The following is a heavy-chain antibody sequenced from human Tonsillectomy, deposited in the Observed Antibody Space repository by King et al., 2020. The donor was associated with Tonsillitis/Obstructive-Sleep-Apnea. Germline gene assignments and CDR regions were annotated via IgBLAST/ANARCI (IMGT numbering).Heavy chain of an antibody. CDR2: IYYSGST. CDR1: GGAIISGGYY. Sequence: VQLQESGPGLVKPSQTLSLTCTVSGGAIISGGYYWSWIRQHPGKGLEWIGYIYYSGSTYYNPSLKSRLIISVDTSKNQFSLQLSSVTAADTAVYYCARESGRTYSSDSSGRHAFDIWGQGAMVAVSS. D-gene: IGHD3-22*01. CDR3: ARESGRTYSSDSSGRHAFDI. V-gene: IGHV4-31*03. J-gene: IGHJ3*02.